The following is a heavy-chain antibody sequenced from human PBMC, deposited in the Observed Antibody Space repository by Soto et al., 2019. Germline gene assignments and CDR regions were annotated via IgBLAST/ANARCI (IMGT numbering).Heavy chain of an antibody. CDR3: VRDGTKTLRDWFDP. CDR1: GASISGFY. J-gene: IGHJ5*02. D-gene: IGHD1-1*01. V-gene: IGHV4-4*07. Sequence: SETLSLTCTVSGASISGFYCSWIRKSAGKGLEWIRRIYATGTTDYNPSLKSRVMMSVDTSKKQFSLKLRSVTAADTAVYYCVRDGTKTLRDWFDPWGQGISVTVSS. CDR2: IYATGTT.